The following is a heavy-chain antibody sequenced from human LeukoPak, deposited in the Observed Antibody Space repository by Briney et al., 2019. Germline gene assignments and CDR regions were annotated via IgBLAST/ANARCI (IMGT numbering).Heavy chain of an antibody. Sequence: GSLSLSCAASGFTVSSNYMSWIRQPPGKGLEWIGSIYYSGSTYYNPSLNSRVTISSDTSKDQFSLKLNSVTAADTAVYYCARNSRTYGDYDFWGQGTLVTVSS. CDR3: ARNSRTYGDYDF. D-gene: IGHD4-17*01. CDR2: IYYSGST. CDR1: GFTVSSNY. V-gene: IGHV4-39*07. J-gene: IGHJ4*02.